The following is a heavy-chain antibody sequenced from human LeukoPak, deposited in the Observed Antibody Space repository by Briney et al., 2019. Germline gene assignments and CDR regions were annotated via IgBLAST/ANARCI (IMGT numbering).Heavy chain of an antibody. J-gene: IGHJ4*02. D-gene: IGHD6-13*01. V-gene: IGHV3-23*01. Sequence: TGGSLRLSCAASGFTFSSYAMGWVRQAPGKGLEWVSAISGSGGSTYYADSVKGRFAISRDNSKNTLYLQMNSLRAEDTAVYYCARRYSSPSYYFDYWGQGTLVTVSS. CDR2: ISGSGGST. CDR3: ARRYSSPSYYFDY. CDR1: GFTFSSYA.